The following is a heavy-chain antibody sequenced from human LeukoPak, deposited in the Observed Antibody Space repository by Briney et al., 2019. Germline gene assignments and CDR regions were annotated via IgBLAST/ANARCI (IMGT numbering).Heavy chain of an antibody. CDR3: ARDGYSSSWYPPTYFDY. CDR1: GFAFSSHG. Sequence: GGSLRLSCAASGFAFSSHGMNWVRQAPGKGLEWISYVSSTSSVYYADSVKGRFTISRDNAKNSLYLQMNSLRAEDTAVYYCARDGYSSSWYPPTYFDYWGQGTLVTVSS. V-gene: IGHV3-69-1*02. D-gene: IGHD6-13*01. CDR2: VSSTSSV. J-gene: IGHJ4*02.